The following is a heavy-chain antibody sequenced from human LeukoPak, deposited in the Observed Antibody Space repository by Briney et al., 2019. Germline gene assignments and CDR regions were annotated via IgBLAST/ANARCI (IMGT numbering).Heavy chain of an antibody. CDR1: GGSFSGYY. Sequence: SETLSLTCAVYGGSFSGYYWNWIRQPPGKGLEWIGEINHSGNTNYNPSLKSRVTISEDTSKNQFSLKLSSVTAADTAVYYCARDEDSSSPWGQGTLVTVSS. D-gene: IGHD6-6*01. CDR2: INHSGNT. V-gene: IGHV4-34*01. CDR3: ARDEDSSSP. J-gene: IGHJ4*02.